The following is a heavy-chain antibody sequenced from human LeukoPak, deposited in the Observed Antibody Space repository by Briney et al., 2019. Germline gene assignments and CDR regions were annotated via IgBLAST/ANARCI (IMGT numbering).Heavy chain of an antibody. V-gene: IGHV1-18*01. D-gene: IGHD4-23*01. CDR2: ISAYNGNT. Sequence: ASVKVSCKASGYTFTSYGISWVRQAPGQGLEWMGWISAYNGNTNYAQKLQGRVTITADESTSTAYMELSSLRSEDTAVYYCATQTTVVTPDAFDIWGQGTMVTVSS. CDR3: ATQTTVVTPDAFDI. J-gene: IGHJ3*02. CDR1: GYTFTSYG.